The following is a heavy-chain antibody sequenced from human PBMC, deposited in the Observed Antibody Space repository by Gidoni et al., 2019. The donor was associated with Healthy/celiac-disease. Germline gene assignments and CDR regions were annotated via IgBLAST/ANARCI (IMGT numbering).Heavy chain of an antibody. CDR1: GFTFRDNY. CDR2: ISSSGSTI. CDR3: AFDYGDCRGDY. J-gene: IGHJ4*02. V-gene: IGHV3-11*01. Sequence: QVQLVASGGGLVEQGGSLRVPCAGPGFTFRDNYMSWIRQAPGKGLEWVSYISSSGSTIYYADSLKDRFTISRDNAKNSLYLQMTVLRAEDTAVYCCAFDYGDCRGDYWGQGTLVTVSS. D-gene: IGHD4-17*01.